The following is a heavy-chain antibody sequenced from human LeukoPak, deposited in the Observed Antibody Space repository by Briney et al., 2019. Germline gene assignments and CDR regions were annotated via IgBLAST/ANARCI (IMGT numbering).Heavy chain of an antibody. CDR3: ARDAQWLVPEGYFYYMDV. V-gene: IGHV3-21*01. CDR2: ISSRSTNI. CDR1: GFTFSRYS. Sequence: KPGGSLRLSCAGSGFTFSRYSMNWFRPAPGKGLERVSSISSRSTNIFYADSVKGRFTISRDNAKNSLYLQMNSLGAEDTAVYYCARDAQWLVPEGYFYYMDVWGKGTTVTVSS. J-gene: IGHJ6*03. D-gene: IGHD6-19*01.